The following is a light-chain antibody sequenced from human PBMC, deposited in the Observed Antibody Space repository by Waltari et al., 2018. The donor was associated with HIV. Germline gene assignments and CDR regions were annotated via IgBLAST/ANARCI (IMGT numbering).Light chain of an antibody. CDR1: QDIGSW. V-gene: IGKV1-12*01. J-gene: IGKJ4*01. CDR2: ATS. Sequence: DIQMTQSPSFVSASVGDRITITCRASQDIGSWLARYQQKSGKAPSLLIYATSSFPSGVPARFSGGGSGTEFTLTISSLQPEDVAVYYCQQGHSFPPTFGGGTKVEIK. CDR3: QQGHSFPPT.